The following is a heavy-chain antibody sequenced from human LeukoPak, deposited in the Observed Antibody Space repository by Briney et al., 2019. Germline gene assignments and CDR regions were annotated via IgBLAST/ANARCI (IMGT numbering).Heavy chain of an antibody. J-gene: IGHJ4*02. CDR3: SRNGFYADLGWLLPPDC. D-gene: IGHD3-3*01. V-gene: IGHV4-39*07. Sequence: SETLSLTCTVSGGSISSSSYYWGWIRQPPGKGLEWIGSIYYSGSPYYNPSLKSRVTISVDTSKNQFSLKLSSVTSVDTAVYYWSRNGFYADLGWLLPPDCWGQGTLATVSP. CDR2: IYYSGSP. CDR1: GGSISSSSYY.